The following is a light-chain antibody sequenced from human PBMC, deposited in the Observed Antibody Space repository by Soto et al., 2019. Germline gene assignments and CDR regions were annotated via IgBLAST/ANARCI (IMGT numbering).Light chain of an antibody. CDR2: TNS. CDR1: SSNIGSFS. J-gene: IGLJ2*01. CDR3: AAWDDSLNGVQ. V-gene: IGLV1-44*01. Sequence: QPVLTQPPSASGTPGQRVTISCSVTSSNIGSFSVSWYQQLPGTAPKLLIYTNSQRPSGVPDRISGSKSGTSASLAISGLQSEDEGDYYCAAWDDSLNGVQFGGGTKLTVL.